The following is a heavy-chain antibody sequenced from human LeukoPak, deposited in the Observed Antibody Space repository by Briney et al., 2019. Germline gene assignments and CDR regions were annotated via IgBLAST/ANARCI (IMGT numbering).Heavy chain of an antibody. V-gene: IGHV1-46*01. CDR2: INPSGGST. D-gene: IGHD2-15*01. CDR3: VGCSGGSCYPPYYFDY. J-gene: IGHJ4*02. CDR1: GYTFTSYY. Sequence: ASVKVSCKASGYTFTSYYMHWVRLAPGQGLEWMGTINPSGGSTSYAQKFQGRVTMTRDTSTSTVYMELSSLRSEDTAVYYCVGCSGGSCYPPYYFDYWGQGTLVTVSS.